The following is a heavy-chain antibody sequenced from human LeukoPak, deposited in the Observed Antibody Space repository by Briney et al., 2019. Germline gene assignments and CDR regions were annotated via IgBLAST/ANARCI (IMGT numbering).Heavy chain of an antibody. V-gene: IGHV1-69*04. CDR3: ARDCSGGSCYEH. CDR2: IIPILGIA. D-gene: IGHD2-15*01. Sequence: GASVKVSCKASGGTFSSYAISWVRQAPGQGLEWMGRIIPILGIANYAQKFQGRVTITADKSTSTAYMELSSLRSEDTAVYYCARDCSGGSCYEHWGQGTLVTVSS. CDR1: GGTFSSYA. J-gene: IGHJ4*02.